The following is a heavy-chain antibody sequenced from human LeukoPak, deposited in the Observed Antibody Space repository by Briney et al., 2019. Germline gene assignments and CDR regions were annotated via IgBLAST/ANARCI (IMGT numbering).Heavy chain of an antibody. CDR2: ISGDSGGT. Sequence: GGSLRLSCVASGFTFSNYAMSWVRQAPGKGLEWVSGISGDSGGTNYADSVKGRFTFSRDNSKNTLYLQMNSLRAEDTAAYYCAKDGGPTVFYYFDSWGQGTLVTVSS. CDR1: GFTFSNYA. J-gene: IGHJ4*02. D-gene: IGHD1-1*01. V-gene: IGHV3-23*01. CDR3: AKDGGPTVFYYFDS.